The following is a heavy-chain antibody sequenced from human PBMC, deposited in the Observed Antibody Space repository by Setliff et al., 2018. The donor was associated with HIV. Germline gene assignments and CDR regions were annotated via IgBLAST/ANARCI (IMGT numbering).Heavy chain of an antibody. CDR2: FDPEDGET. J-gene: IGHJ6*02. CDR1: EDTLTELS. D-gene: IGHD6-13*01. CDR3: ARVAAAHYYYGMDV. V-gene: IGHV1-24*01. Sequence: VKVSCKVSEDTLTELSRHWVRQAPGKGLEWMGGFDPEDGETTYTQKFQGRVTMTRDMSTSTVYMELSSLRSEDTAVYYCARVAAAHYYYGMDVWGQGTTVTVSS.